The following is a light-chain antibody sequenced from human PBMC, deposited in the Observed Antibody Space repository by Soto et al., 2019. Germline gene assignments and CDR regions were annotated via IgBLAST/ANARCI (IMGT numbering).Light chain of an antibody. CDR3: SSYTSSSTRV. J-gene: IGLJ3*02. Sequence: QSALTQPASVSGSPGQSISISCTGTSSDVGGYNYVSWYQQHPGKAPELMIYAVSNRPSGVSNRCSGSKSGNTASLTISGLQDEDEADYYCSSYTSSSTRVFGGGTKLTVL. CDR2: AVS. CDR1: SSDVGGYNY. V-gene: IGLV2-14*01.